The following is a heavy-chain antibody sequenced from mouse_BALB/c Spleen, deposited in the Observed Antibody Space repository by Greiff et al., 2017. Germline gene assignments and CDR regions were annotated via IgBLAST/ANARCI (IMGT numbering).Heavy chain of an antibody. D-gene: IGHD2-14*01. CDR2: ISYSGST. CDR1: GYSITSDYA. Sequence: EVKLMESGPGLVKPSQSLSLTCTVTGYSITSDYAWNWIRQFPGNKLEWMGYISYSGSTSYNPSLKSRISITRDTSKNQFFLQLNSVTTEDTATYYCAREGIGYDGAWFAYWGQGTLVTVSA. V-gene: IGHV3-2*02. CDR3: AREGIGYDGAWFAY. J-gene: IGHJ3*01.